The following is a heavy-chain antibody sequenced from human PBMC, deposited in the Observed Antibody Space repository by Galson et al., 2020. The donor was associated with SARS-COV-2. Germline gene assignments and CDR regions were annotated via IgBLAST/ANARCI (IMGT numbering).Heavy chain of an antibody. CDR2: INIYYGNI. Sequence: ASVKVSCTTSGYTFSDYGFSWVRQAAGQGLEWMGWINIYYGNIKYAQKFQGRVTMTTDTSTRTVYMELRSLRSDDTAVYYCARERGNYRRADYWGQGTLVTVSS. CDR1: GYTFSDYG. V-gene: IGHV1-18*04. J-gene: IGHJ4*02. D-gene: IGHD1-7*01. CDR3: ARERGNYRRADY.